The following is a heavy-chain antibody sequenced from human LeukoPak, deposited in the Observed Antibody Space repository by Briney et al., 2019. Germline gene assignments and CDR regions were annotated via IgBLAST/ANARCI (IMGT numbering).Heavy chain of an antibody. V-gene: IGHV1-2*02. Sequence: ASVKVSCKASGYTFTGYYMHWVRQAPGQGLEWMGWINPNSGGTNYAQKFQGRVTMTRDTSISTAYMELSRLRSDDTAVYYCARVSSWYFMSYIYWGQGTLVTVSS. D-gene: IGHD6-13*01. CDR3: ARVSSWYFMSYIY. CDR1: GYTFTGYY. J-gene: IGHJ4*02. CDR2: INPNSGGT.